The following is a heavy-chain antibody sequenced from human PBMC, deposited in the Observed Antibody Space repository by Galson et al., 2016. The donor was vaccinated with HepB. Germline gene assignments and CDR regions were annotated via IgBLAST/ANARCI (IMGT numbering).Heavy chain of an antibody. CDR2: KFYSGST. V-gene: IGHV4-34*12. J-gene: IGHJ4*02. CDR3: ARPTWGSGSYVAY. Sequence: LRLSCAASGFVFSTYLMTWVRQAPGKGLEWVATKFYSGSTNYNPSLKSRVTIYVDTSKNQFSLRVSSVTAADTAVYYCARPTWGSGSYVAYWGQGILVTVSS. D-gene: IGHD2-15*01. CDR1: GFVFSTYL.